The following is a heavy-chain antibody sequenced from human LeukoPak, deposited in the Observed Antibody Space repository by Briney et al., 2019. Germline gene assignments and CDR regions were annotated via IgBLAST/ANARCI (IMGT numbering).Heavy chain of an antibody. CDR1: GLTFSSYW. CDR2: INREGSST. Sequence: AGGSLRLPCAVSGLTFSSYWMHWVRQAPGKGLVWVSRINREGSSTSYADSVKGRFTISRDNAKNSLYLQMNSLRAEDTAVYYCATSGDAVLNRGTAGAADYWGQGTLVTVSS. V-gene: IGHV3-74*01. CDR3: ATSGDAVLNRGTAGAADY. J-gene: IGHJ4*02. D-gene: IGHD6-25*01.